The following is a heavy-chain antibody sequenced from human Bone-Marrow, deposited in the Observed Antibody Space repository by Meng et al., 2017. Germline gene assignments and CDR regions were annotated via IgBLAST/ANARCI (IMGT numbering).Heavy chain of an antibody. J-gene: IGHJ4*02. CDR1: GGSFSGYY. Sequence: QVQLQQWGAGLLNPSDTLSLTCAVYGGSFSGYYWSWIRQPPGKGLEWIGEINHSGSTNYNPSLKSRVTISVDTSKNQFSLKLSSVTAADTAVYYCARVAYRWGGDCSYFDYWGQGTLVTVSS. CDR3: ARVAYRWGGDCSYFDY. D-gene: IGHD2-21*02. CDR2: INHSGST. V-gene: IGHV4-34*01.